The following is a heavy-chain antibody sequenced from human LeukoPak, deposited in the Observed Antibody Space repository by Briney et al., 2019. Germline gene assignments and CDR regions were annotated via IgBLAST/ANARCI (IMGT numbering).Heavy chain of an antibody. V-gene: IGHV1-2*02. D-gene: IGHD2-21*02. CDR2: INPNNGGT. CDR1: GYTFTGYY. J-gene: IGHJ4*02. CDR3: AREDCGGDCYDY. Sequence: VASVTVSCKASGYTFTGYYIHWVRQAPGQGLEWMGWINPNNGGTNYAQKFQGKVTMTRDTSISTAYMELNSLISDDTAVFYCAREDCGGDCYDYWGQGTLVSVSS.